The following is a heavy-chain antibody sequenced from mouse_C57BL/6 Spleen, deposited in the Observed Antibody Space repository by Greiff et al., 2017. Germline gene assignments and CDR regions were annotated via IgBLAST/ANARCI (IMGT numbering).Heavy chain of an antibody. CDR3: AIGVDSNCFAC. D-gene: IGHD2-5*01. CDR1: GYTFTSYW. V-gene: IGHV1-74*01. CDR2: IHPSDSDT. J-gene: IGHJ3*01. Sequence: QVQLKQPGAELVKPGASVKVSCKASGYTFTSYWMHWVKQRPGQGLEWIGRIHPSDSDTNYNQKFKGKATLTVDKSSSTAYMRLSSLTSGVAAVYYCAIGVDSNCFACGGQGTLVTVS.